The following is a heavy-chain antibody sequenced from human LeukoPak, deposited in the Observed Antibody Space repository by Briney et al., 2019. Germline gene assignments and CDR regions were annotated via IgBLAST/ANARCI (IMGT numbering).Heavy chain of an antibody. Sequence: TGGSLRLSCAASGSTFSSYGMHWVRQAPGKGLEWVAVIWYDGSNKYYADSVKGRFTISRDNSKNTLYLQMNSLRAEDTAVYYCARDMLLWFGELSGTPDYWGQGTLVTVSS. V-gene: IGHV3-33*01. CDR2: IWYDGSNK. CDR1: GSTFSSYG. J-gene: IGHJ4*02. CDR3: ARDMLLWFGELSGTPDY. D-gene: IGHD3-10*01.